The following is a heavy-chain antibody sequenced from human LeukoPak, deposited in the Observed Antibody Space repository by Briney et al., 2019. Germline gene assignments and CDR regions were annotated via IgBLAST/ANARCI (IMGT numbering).Heavy chain of an antibody. CDR2: ISGSGFST. V-gene: IGHV3-23*01. CDR3: AKKAYYYDSSGYSGYYFDY. D-gene: IGHD3-22*01. Sequence: PGGSLRLSCAASGFTFSSYAMSWVRQAPGKGLEWGSGISGSGFSTYYADSVKGRFTISRDNSKNTLYLQMNSLRAEDTAVYYCAKKAYYYDSSGYSGYYFDYWGQGTLVTVSS. CDR1: GFTFSSYA. J-gene: IGHJ4*02.